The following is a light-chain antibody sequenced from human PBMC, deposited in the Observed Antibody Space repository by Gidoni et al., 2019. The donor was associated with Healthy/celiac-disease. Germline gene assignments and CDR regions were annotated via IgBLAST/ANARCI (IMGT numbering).Light chain of an antibody. CDR3: CSYAGSSDVV. V-gene: IGLV2-23*02. CDR2: EVS. Sequence: QSALTQPASVSGSPGQSITISCTGTSSDVGSYNLVSWYQQHPGKAPKLMIYEVSKRPSGVSNRFSGSKSGKTASLTISGLQAEDEADYYCCSYAGSSDVVFGGGTKLTVL. CDR1: SSDVGSYNL. J-gene: IGLJ2*01.